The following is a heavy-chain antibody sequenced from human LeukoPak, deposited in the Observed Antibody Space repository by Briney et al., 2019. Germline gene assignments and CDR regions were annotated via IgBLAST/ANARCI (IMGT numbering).Heavy chain of an antibody. J-gene: IGHJ3*02. CDR3: AGRQLVRLADAFDI. CDR2: IYSGGST. CDR1: GFTVSSNY. V-gene: IGHV3-53*01. Sequence: PGGSLRLSCAASGFTVSSNYMSWVRQAPGKGLEWVSVIYSGGSTYYADSVKGRFTIPRGNSKNTLYLQMNSLRAEDTAVYYCAGRQLVRLADAFDIWGQGTMVTVSS. D-gene: IGHD6-13*01.